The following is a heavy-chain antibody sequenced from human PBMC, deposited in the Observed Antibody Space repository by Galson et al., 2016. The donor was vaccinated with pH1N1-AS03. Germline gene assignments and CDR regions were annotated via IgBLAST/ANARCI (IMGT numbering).Heavy chain of an antibody. Sequence: SLRLSCAASGFTFTTYWMHWVRQAPGRGLVWVSSINGEGSSTRGTDSVKGRFFISRDNAKNTVYLQMNSLRVEDTAVYYCARQDSSGYFHALEMWGQGEMVTVSS. CDR1: GFTFTTYW. CDR2: INGEGSST. CDR3: ARQDSSGYFHALEM. V-gene: IGHV3-74*01. J-gene: IGHJ3*02. D-gene: IGHD3-22*01.